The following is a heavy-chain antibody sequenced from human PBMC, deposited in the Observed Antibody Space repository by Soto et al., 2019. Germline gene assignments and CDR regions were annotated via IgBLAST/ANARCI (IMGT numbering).Heavy chain of an antibody. J-gene: IGHJ6*03. CDR1: GFTFSSYA. V-gene: IGHV3-23*01. Sequence: EVQLLESGGGLVQPGGSLRLSCAASGFTFSSYAMSWVRQAPGKGLEWVSAISGSGGSTYYADSVKGRFTISRDNSKKQLFLQRNSLRAWGPAVNYGAIHKTGRGGGDYYYYMDVWGKGTTVTVSS. CDR2: ISGSGGST. D-gene: IGHD1-1*01. CDR3: AIHKTGRGGGDYYYYMDV.